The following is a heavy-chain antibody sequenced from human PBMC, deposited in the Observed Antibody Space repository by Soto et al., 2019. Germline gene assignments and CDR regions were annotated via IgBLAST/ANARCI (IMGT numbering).Heavy chain of an antibody. CDR3: ARGMGRYFDL. V-gene: IGHV4-4*07. D-gene: IGHD2-8*01. J-gene: IGHJ2*01. CDR2: LSASGRT. Sequence: QVHLQESGPGLVKPSETLSLTCAISGDSIGNFYWSWIRQPAGKGLESLGRLSASGRTNYSPSLQSRVTMSLDRSKNRFSLRLTSVSAGDTAVYFCARGMGRYFDLWGRGTLVTVSS. CDR1: GDSIGNFY.